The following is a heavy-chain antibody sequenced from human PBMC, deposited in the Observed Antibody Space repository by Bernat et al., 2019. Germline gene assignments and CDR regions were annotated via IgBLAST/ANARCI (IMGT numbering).Heavy chain of an antibody. D-gene: IGHD3-10*01. CDR3: AREGINWFDP. V-gene: IGHV4-61*02. CDR1: GGSISSGSYY. CDR2: IYTSGST. Sequence: QVQLQESGPGLVKPSQTLSLTCTVSGGSISSGSYYWSWIRQPAGKGLEWIGRIYTSGSTNYNPSLKSRVTISVDTSKNQFSLKLSSVTAADTAVYYCAREGINWFDPWGQGTLVTVSS. J-gene: IGHJ5*02.